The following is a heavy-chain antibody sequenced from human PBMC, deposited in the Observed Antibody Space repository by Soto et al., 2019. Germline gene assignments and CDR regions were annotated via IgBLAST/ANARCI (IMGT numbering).Heavy chain of an antibody. D-gene: IGHD3-22*01. V-gene: IGHV3-23*01. CDR2: ISGSGGST. Sequence: GGSLRLSCAASGFTFSSYAMSWVRQAPGKGLEWVSAISGSGGSTYYADSVKGRFTISRDNSKNTLYLQMNSLRAEDTAVYYCAKKDRYYDSSGSYFNYFDYWGQGTRVTVSS. CDR3: AKKDRYYDSSGSYFNYFDY. J-gene: IGHJ4*02. CDR1: GFTFSSYA.